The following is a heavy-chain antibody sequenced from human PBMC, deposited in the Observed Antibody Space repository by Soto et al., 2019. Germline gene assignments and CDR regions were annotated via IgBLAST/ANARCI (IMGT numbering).Heavy chain of an antibody. CDR3: AKWGGAGSDS. V-gene: IGHV3-7*01. CDR2: VNEDGGEK. J-gene: IGHJ4*02. D-gene: IGHD1-26*01. Sequence: PAGSLRLSCAASGFTFSSYYMSWVRQAQGKGLEWVANVNEDGGEKYYVDSVKGRFTVSRDNAKNSLYLQMNSLRAEDTAVYYCAKWGGAGSDSWGQGTLVTVSS. CDR1: GFTFSSYY.